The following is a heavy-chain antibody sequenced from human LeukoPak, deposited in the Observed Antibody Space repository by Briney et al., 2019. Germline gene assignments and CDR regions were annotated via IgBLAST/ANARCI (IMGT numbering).Heavy chain of an antibody. CDR1: GFTFSRIW. D-gene: IGHD3-10*01. J-gene: IGHJ4*02. CDR3: ARFSGRVGEVSSRFDY. CDR2: IKEDGSEK. V-gene: IGHV3-7*01. Sequence: PGGSLRLSCAASGFTFSRIWMSWVRQAPGKGLEWVANIKEDGSEKYYVDSVKGRFTISRDNAKNSLFLQMNSLRAEDTAVYYCARFSGRVGEVSSRFDYWGQGTLVTVSS.